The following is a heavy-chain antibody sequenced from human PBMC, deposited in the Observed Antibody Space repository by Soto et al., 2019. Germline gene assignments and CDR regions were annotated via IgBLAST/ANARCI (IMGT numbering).Heavy chain of an antibody. D-gene: IGHD3-22*01. Sequence: SETLSLTCTVSGGSIGSYYWSWIRQPPGKGLEWIGYIYYSGSTNYNPALKSRLNISVDTSKNQFSLKLSTVTAADTAVYYCARGYYYDSSGYYRSLDYWGQGTLVTVSS. CDR2: IYYSGST. CDR3: ARGYYYDSSGYYRSLDY. J-gene: IGHJ4*02. CDR1: GGSIGSYY. V-gene: IGHV4-59*01.